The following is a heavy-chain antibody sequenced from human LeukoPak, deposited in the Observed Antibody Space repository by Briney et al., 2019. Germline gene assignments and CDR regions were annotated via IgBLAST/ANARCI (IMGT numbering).Heavy chain of an antibody. J-gene: IGHJ4*02. CDR3: AKEGMIRGVIDY. V-gene: IGHV4-4*07. CDR1: GASFSTYY. CDR2: IHTSGST. D-gene: IGHD3-10*01. Sequence: PSETLSLTCSVSGASFSTYYWSWIRQPAGKGLEWIGHIHTSGSTNYNPSLKSRVTMSVDTSKIQFSLNLNSVTAADTAVYYCAKEGMIRGVIDYWGQEALVTVSS.